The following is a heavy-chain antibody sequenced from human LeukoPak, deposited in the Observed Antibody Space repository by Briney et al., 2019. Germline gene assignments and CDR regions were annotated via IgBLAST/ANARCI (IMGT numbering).Heavy chain of an antibody. J-gene: IGHJ4*02. V-gene: IGHV3-30-3*01. D-gene: IGHD5-18*01. CDR2: ISYDGSNK. CDR1: GFTFSSYA. Sequence: GGSLRLSCAASGFTFSSYAMHWVRQAPGKGLEWVAVISYDGSNKYYADSVKGRFTISRENSKNTLYLQMNRLRAEDTAVYYCARTNVDTAMVQFDYWGQGTLVTVSS. CDR3: ARTNVDTAMVQFDY.